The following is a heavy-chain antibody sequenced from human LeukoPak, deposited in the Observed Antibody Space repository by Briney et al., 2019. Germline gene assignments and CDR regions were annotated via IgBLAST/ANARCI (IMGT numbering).Heavy chain of an antibody. V-gene: IGHV5-51*01. CDR3: ASLLQRLYNKAP. CDR2: IYPRDSDT. J-gene: IGHJ5*02. CDR1: GYSFTSYW. D-gene: IGHD3-10*01. Sequence: GESLKISCKGSGYSFTSYWIGWVRQMPGQGLEWLGIIYPRDSDTRFSPSFQGQVTISVDTSIDTAYLQWSSVKASDTAMYYCASLLQRLYNKAPWGQGTLVTVSS.